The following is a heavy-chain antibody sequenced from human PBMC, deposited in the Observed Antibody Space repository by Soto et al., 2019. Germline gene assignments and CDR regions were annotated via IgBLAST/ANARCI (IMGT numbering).Heavy chain of an antibody. J-gene: IGHJ6*02. V-gene: IGHV3-13*01. CDR1: GFTFSSYD. CDR3: ARVSPLYCSGGSCYSNYYYGMDV. Sequence: GGSLRLSCAASGFTFSSYDMHWVRQATGKGLEWVSAIGTAGDTYYPGSVKGRFTISRENAKNSLYLQMNSLRAEDTAVYYCARVSPLYCSGGSCYSNYYYGMDVWGQGTTVTVSS. CDR2: IGTAGDT. D-gene: IGHD2-15*01.